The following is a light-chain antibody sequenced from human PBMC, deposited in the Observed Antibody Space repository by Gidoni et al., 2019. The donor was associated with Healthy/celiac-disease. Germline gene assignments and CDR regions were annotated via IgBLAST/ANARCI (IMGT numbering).Light chain of an antibody. J-gene: IGLJ3*02. CDR3: AAWDYSLSWV. V-gene: IGLV1-47*02. CDR2: SNN. Sequence: HSVLTQPPSASGTPGPRVTISYSRRRSNIGSHYVYWYQQLPGPAPKPLIYSNNQRPAVVPDRFSGSKSGTSASLAISGLRSEDEADYYCAAWDYSLSWVFGGRTKLPVL. CDR1: RSNIGSHY.